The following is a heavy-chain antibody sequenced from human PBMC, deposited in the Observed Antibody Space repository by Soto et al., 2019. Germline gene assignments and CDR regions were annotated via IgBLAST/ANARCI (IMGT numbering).Heavy chain of an antibody. V-gene: IGHV1-2*02. Sequence: QVQLVQSGAEMKKPGASVKVSCESSGYTFTAYYIHWVRQAPGHGLEWMGWINPNGGGTKYAQKFQGRVTMTRDTSINPAYMELTRLTSGDTAVYYCAKAVHTMIQGVRFRVDQWGQGTLVTVSS. J-gene: IGHJ4*02. CDR1: GYTFTAYY. CDR2: INPNGGGT. CDR3: AKAVHTMIQGVRFRVDQ. D-gene: IGHD3-10*01.